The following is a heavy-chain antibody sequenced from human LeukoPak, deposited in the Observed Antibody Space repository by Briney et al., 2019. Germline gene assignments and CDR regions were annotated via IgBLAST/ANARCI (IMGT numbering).Heavy chain of an antibody. CDR3: ARLGGARGSY. V-gene: IGHV1-2*02. J-gene: IGHJ4*02. CDR1: GYTFTGHY. D-gene: IGHD3-16*01. CDR2: INPNSGGT. Sequence: PGASVKVSCKASGYTFTGHYMHWVRQAPGQGLEWMGLINPNSGGTNYTQKFQGRVTMTRDTSISTAYMELSRLRSDDTAVYYCARLGGARGSYWGQGTLVTVSS.